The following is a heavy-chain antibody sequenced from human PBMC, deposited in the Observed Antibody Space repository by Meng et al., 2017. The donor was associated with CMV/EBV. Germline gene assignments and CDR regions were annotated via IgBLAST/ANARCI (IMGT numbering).Heavy chain of an antibody. V-gene: IGHV1-18*01. J-gene: IGHJ4*02. Sequence: VQRVHSGAEVKKPGASGQVSCKASGYPFTSYGISGVRQAPGQGLEWMGWISAYNGNTNYAQKLQGRVTMTTDTSTSTAYMELRSLRSDDTAVYYCARVGVGATWYFDYWGQGALVTVSS. CDR1: GYPFTSYG. D-gene: IGHD1-26*01. CDR3: ARVGVGATWYFDY. CDR2: ISAYNGNT.